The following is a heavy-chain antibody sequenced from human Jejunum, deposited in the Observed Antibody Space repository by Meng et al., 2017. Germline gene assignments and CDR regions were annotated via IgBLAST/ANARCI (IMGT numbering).Heavy chain of an antibody. CDR3: AHRFPGYYGGWNGGYFDS. CDR1: GFSLTTSGVG. Sequence: QITFKGFGPTLVQPPQAPTLTCTFSGFSLTTSGVGVGWIRQPPGQALEWLAVIYWDDDKRYNPSLKSRLTVNKDTSKNQVVLTMTNMDPVDTATYYCAHRFPGYYGGWNGGYFDSWGQGTLVTVSS. V-gene: IGHV2-5*02. CDR2: IYWDDDK. D-gene: IGHD6-19*01. J-gene: IGHJ4*02.